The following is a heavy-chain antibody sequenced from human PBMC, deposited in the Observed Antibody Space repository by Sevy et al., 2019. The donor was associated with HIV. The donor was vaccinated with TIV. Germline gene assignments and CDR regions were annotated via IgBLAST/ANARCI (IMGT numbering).Heavy chain of an antibody. CDR1: GFTFSSYG. V-gene: IGHV3-33*01. D-gene: IGHD3-16*01. CDR2: IWYDGSNK. Sequence: GGSLRLSCAASGFTFSSYGMHWVRQAPGKGLEWVAVIWYDGSNKYYADSVKGRFTIFRDNSKNTLYLQMNSLRAEDKAVYYYATDLKTCGRATGSGAFDIWGQGTMATVSS. CDR3: ATDLKTCGRATGSGAFDI. J-gene: IGHJ3*02.